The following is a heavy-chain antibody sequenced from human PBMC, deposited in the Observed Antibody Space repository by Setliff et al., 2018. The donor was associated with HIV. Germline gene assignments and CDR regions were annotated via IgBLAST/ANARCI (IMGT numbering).Heavy chain of an antibody. V-gene: IGHV2-26*01. D-gene: IGHD6-25*01. CDR1: GFSLSNARMG. J-gene: IGHJ4*02. Sequence: SGPTLVNPTETLTLTCTVSGFSLSNARMGVSWIRQPPGKALEWLAHIFSNDEKSYSTSLKSRLTISKDTSKSQVVLTMTNMDPVDSGTYFCARTRPPSGLASAYFFDSWGQGTLVTVSS. CDR2: IFSNDEK. CDR3: ARTRPPSGLASAYFFDS.